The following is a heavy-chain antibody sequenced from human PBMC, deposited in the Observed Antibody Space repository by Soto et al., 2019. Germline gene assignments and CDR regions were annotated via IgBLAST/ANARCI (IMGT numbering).Heavy chain of an antibody. Sequence: GGSLRLSCAASGFTFSSYGMHWVRQAPGKGLEWVAVIWYDGSNKYYADSVKGRFTISRDNSKNTLYLQMNSLRAEDTAVYYCARDKVKSMRGPAFGESPFDYWGQGTLVTVSS. CDR3: ARDKVKSMRGPAFGESPFDY. CDR2: IWYDGSNK. CDR1: GFTFSSYG. J-gene: IGHJ4*02. D-gene: IGHD3-10*01. V-gene: IGHV3-33*01.